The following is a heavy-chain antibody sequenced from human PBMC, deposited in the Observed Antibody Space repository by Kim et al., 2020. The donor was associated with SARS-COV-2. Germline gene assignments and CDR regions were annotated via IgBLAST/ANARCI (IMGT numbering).Heavy chain of an antibody. J-gene: IGHJ4*01. CDR3: ARGWSGGSSWPRPFD. CDR1: GGSISSGGYY. CDR2: ISYTGNT. Sequence: PSETLSLTCTVSGGSISSGGYYWTWIRHHPGEGLEWIGYISYTGNTFYNPSLKSRVTMSVATSKSHFSLRLSSVTAADTAVYYCARGWSGGSSWPRPFD. V-gene: IGHV4-31*03. D-gene: IGHD6-13*01.